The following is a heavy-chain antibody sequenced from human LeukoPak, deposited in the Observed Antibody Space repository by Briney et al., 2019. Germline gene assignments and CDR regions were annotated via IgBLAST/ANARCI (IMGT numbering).Heavy chain of an antibody. CDR3: VKDPSYSGNYYAEYLQY. D-gene: IGHD1-26*01. CDR1: GFTFSSYA. J-gene: IGHJ1*01. CDR2: ISSNGGRT. Sequence: GGSLRLSCSASGFTFSSYAMHWVRQAPGKGLEYVSAISSNGGRTYYADSVKGRFTFSRDNSKNTLYLQMSSLRAEDTAVYYCVKDPSYSGNYYAEYLQYWGQGTLVTVSS. V-gene: IGHV3-64D*09.